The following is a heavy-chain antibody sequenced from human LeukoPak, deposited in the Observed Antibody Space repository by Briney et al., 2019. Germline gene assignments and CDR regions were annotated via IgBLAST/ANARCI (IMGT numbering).Heavy chain of an antibody. D-gene: IGHD6-19*01. V-gene: IGHV3-66*01. CDR1: GFTVSSNY. Sequence: GGSLRLSCAASGFTVSSNYKSWVRQAPGKGLEWVSVIYRGGSTYYADSVKGRFTISRDNSKNTLYLQMNSLRAEDTAVYYCARDHDSSGWYYFDYWGQGTLVTVSS. J-gene: IGHJ4*02. CDR2: IYRGGST. CDR3: ARDHDSSGWYYFDY.